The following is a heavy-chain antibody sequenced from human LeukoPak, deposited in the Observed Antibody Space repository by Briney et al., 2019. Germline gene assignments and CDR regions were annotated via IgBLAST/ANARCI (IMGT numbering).Heavy chain of an antibody. V-gene: IGHV4-59*01. D-gene: IGHD2-2*01. CDR1: VGSISNYY. CDR2: IYDSGST. CDR3: AGHCRSSSCYGLDY. J-gene: IGHJ4*02. Sequence: PSETLSLTCTVSVGSISNYYWNWIRQPPGKGLEWIGYIYDSGSTNYNPSLKSRVTISVDTSKNQFSLKLSSVTAADTAVYYCAGHCRSSSCYGLDYWGQGTLVTVSS.